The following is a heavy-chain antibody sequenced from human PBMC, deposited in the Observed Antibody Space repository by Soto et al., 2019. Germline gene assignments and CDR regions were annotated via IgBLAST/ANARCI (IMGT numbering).Heavy chain of an antibody. D-gene: IGHD3-9*01. CDR2: IHYNGNT. J-gene: IGHJ4*02. CDR1: GDSISSYS. Sequence: SETLSLTCTVSGDSISSYSWSWIRQPPGKGLEWIGNIHYNGNTKYSPSLKSRVTMSVDTSKNHFSLKLISVTTADTAVYYCARGGLTFYDILTGLDYWGQGTLVTVSS. V-gene: IGHV4-59*01. CDR3: ARGGLTFYDILTGLDY.